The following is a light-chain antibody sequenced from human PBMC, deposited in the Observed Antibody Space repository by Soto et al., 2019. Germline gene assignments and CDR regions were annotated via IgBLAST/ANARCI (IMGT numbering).Light chain of an antibody. J-gene: IGKJ1*01. CDR3: QQSYSTRT. CDR1: QSVSSSY. Sequence: RSWLPGERATLSCRASQSVSSSYLAWYQQRRGQAPRLLIYGATSRATGIPDRFSGSGSGTDFTLTISSLQPEDFATYYCQQSYSTRTLGQGTKVDIK. CDR2: GAT. V-gene: IGKV3-20*01.